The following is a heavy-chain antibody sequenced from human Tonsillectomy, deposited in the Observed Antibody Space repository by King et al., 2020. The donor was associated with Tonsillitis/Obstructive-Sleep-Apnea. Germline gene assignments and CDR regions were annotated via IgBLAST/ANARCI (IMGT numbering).Heavy chain of an antibody. CDR1: GGSISSSSYY. D-gene: IGHD1-1*01. CDR2: IYYSGST. Sequence: QLQEAGPGLVKPSETLSLTCTVSGGSISSSSYYWGWIRQHPGKGLEWIGSIYYSGSTYYNPYLKGRVTISVDTSTNQLSLKLSSVTAADTAVYYCASTTRDLEAFDLWGQGTMVTVSS. J-gene: IGHJ3*01. V-gene: IGHV4-39*01. CDR3: ASTTRDLEAFDL.